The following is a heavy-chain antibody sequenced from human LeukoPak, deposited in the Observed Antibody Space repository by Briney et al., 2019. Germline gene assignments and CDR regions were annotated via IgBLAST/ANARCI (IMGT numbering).Heavy chain of an antibody. D-gene: IGHD6-19*01. Sequence: GGPLRLSCAASGFTFGSYAMSWVRQAPGKGLEWVSAISGSGGSTYYADSVKGRFTISRDNSKNTLYLQMNSLRAEDTAVYYCAKDTAVAGFHYWGQGTLVTVSS. CDR3: AKDTAVAGFHY. CDR1: GFTFGSYA. J-gene: IGHJ4*02. CDR2: ISGSGGST. V-gene: IGHV3-23*01.